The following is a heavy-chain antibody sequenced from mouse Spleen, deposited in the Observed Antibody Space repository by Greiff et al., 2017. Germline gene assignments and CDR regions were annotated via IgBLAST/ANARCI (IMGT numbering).Heavy chain of an antibody. Sequence: VQLQQSGPGLVQPSQSLSITCTVSGFSLTSYGVHWVRQSPGKGLEWLGVIWSGGSTDYNAAFISRLSISKDNSKSQVFFKMNSLQANDTAIYYCARGRRFDYWGQGTTLTVSS. D-gene: IGHD2-12*01. J-gene: IGHJ2*01. CDR2: IWSGGST. CDR3: ARGRRFDY. CDR1: GFSLTSYG. V-gene: IGHV2-2*02.